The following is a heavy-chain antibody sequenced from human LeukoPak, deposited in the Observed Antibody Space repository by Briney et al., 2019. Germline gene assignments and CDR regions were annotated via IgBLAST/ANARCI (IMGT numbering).Heavy chain of an antibody. D-gene: IGHD6-13*01. Sequence: GESLKISCKCSGYSFTSYWIGWVRQMPGKGLEWMGIIYPGESDTRYSPSFQGQVTISADKSISTPYLQWISLKASDTAMYYCARRKPSGYSSSWHEGYYFDYWGQGTLVTVSS. CDR3: ARRKPSGYSSSWHEGYYFDY. V-gene: IGHV5-51*01. CDR1: GYSFTSYW. J-gene: IGHJ4*02. CDR2: IYPGESDT.